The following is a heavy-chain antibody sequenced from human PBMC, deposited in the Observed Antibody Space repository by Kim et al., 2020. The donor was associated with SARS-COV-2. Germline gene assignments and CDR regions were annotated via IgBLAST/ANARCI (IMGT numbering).Heavy chain of an antibody. V-gene: IGHV4-59*01. CDR3: ARDHPAAAGTPYHNWFDP. J-gene: IGHJ5*02. Sequence: KSRVTISVDTSKNQFSLKLSSVTAADTAVYYCARDHPAAAGTPYHNWFDPWGQGTLVTVSS. D-gene: IGHD6-13*01.